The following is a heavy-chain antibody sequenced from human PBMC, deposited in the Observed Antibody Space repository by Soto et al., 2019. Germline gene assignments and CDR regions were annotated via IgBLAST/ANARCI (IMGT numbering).Heavy chain of an antibody. CDR2: INHSGST. CDR1: GGSFSGYY. J-gene: IGHJ5*02. Sequence: PSETLSLTCAVYGGSFSGYYWSWIRQPPGKGLEWIGEINHSGSTNYNPSLKSRVTISVDTSKNQFSLKLSSVTAADTAVYYCARDLDYNGSGSSLAIAGHWFDPWGQGTLVTVSS. D-gene: IGHD3-10*01. CDR3: ARDLDYNGSGSSLAIAGHWFDP. V-gene: IGHV4-34*01.